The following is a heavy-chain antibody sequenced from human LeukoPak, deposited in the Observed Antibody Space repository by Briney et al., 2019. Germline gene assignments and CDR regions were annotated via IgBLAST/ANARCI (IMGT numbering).Heavy chain of an antibody. Sequence: GGSLRLSCAASGFTFSNYAMSWVRQAPGKGLEWVSAINDSGGSTYYADSVKGRFTISRDNSKNTLYLQMNSLRAEDTAVYYCARGDSSSWYPLQFDPWGQGTLVTVSS. CDR1: GFTFSNYA. J-gene: IGHJ5*02. V-gene: IGHV3-23*01. CDR2: INDSGGST. D-gene: IGHD6-13*01. CDR3: ARGDSSSWYPLQFDP.